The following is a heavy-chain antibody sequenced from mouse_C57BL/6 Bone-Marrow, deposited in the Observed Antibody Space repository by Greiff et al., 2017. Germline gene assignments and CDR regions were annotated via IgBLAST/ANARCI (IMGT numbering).Heavy chain of an antibody. CDR2: IHPSDSDT. J-gene: IGHJ3*01. CDR3: ATSIYYDYDETY. D-gene: IGHD2-4*01. V-gene: IGHV1-74*01. Sequence: QVQLQQPGAELVKPGASVKVSCKASGYTFTSYWMHWVKQRPGQGLEWIGRIHPSDSDTNYKQKFKGKATLTVDKSSSTAYMQHSSLTSEDSAVYYSATSIYYDYDETYWGQGTLVTVSA. CDR1: GYTFTSYW.